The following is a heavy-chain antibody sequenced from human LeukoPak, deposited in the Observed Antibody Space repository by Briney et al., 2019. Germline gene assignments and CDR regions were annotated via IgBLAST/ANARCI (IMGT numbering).Heavy chain of an antibody. D-gene: IGHD3-22*01. Sequence: GRSLRLSCAASGFTFDDYAMHWVRQAPGKGLERVSGISWNSGSIGYADSVKGRFTISRDNAKNSLYLQMNSLRAEDTALYYCARGPYYDSSGYYYWGQGTLVTVSS. J-gene: IGHJ4*02. CDR2: ISWNSGSI. CDR1: GFTFDDYA. CDR3: ARGPYYDSSGYYY. V-gene: IGHV3-9*01.